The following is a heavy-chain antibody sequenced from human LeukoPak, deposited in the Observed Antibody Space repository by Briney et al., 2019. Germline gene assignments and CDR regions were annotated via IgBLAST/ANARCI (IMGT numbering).Heavy chain of an antibody. J-gene: IGHJ4*02. CDR1: GGSISSYY. CDR2: ICYSGST. D-gene: IGHD4-23*01. V-gene: IGHV4-59*01. CDR3: ARVPDGGIFDY. Sequence: SETLSLTCTVSGGSISSYYWSWIRQPPGKGLEWIGYICYSGSTNYNPSLKSRVTISVDTSKNQFSLKLSSVTAADTAVYYCARVPDGGIFDYWGQGTLVTVSS.